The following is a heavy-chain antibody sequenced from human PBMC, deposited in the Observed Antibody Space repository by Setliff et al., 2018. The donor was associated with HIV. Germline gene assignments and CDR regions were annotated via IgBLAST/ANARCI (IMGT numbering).Heavy chain of an antibody. Sequence: ASVKVSCKASGYTFISYDINWVRQAPGQGLEWMGWISAYNGNTRYAQKLQGRVTMTTDTSTSTAYMELRSLRSDDTAVYFCARVGPFAFDSSGYAEFWGQGTPVTVSS. J-gene: IGHJ4*02. CDR2: ISAYNGNT. D-gene: IGHD3-22*01. V-gene: IGHV1-18*01. CDR3: ARVGPFAFDSSGYAEF. CDR1: GYTFISYD.